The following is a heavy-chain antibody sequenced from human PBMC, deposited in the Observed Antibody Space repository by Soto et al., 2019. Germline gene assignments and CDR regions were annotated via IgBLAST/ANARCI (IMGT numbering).Heavy chain of an antibody. D-gene: IGHD3-10*01. Sequence: EVQLLDSGGGLVQPGGSLRLSCAASGFTFSGYALTWVRQAPGKGLEWVSAISGGGDVTFYADSVKGRFTISRDNSKNTLYLQMNTPRAEDTAVYYCARKVSGSTGRPDLWYFDLWGRGTLVTVSS. CDR3: ARKVSGSTGRPDLWYFDL. CDR2: ISGGGDVT. V-gene: IGHV3-23*01. CDR1: GFTFSGYA. J-gene: IGHJ2*01.